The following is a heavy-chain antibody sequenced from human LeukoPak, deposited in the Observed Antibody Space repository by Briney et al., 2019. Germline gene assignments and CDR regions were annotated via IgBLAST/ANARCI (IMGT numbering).Heavy chain of an antibody. V-gene: IGHV1-2*02. CDR2: INPNGGGT. D-gene: IGHD4-17*01. CDR1: EYTFTGYY. CDR3: ARDPDGDGSSYFDY. Sequence: ASVKVSCKASEYTFTGYYIHWVRQAPGQGLEWMGWINPNGGGTNYAQKFQGRVTLTRDTSISTANMELSRLRSDDTAVYYCARDPDGDGSSYFDYWGQGILVTVSS. J-gene: IGHJ4*02.